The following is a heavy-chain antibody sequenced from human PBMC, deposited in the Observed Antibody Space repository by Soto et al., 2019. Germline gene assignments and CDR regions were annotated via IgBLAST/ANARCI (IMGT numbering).Heavy chain of an antibody. J-gene: IGHJ3*02. CDR1: GGSISSYY. D-gene: IGHD2-2*02. CDR3: ARDRSGDIVVVPAAIPNDAFDI. CDR2: IYTSGST. Sequence: QVQLQESGPGLVKPSETLSLTCTVSGGSISSYYWSWIRQPAGKGLECIGRIYTSGSTNYNPSLKSRVTMSVDTSKNQFSLKLSSVTAADTAVYYCARDRSGDIVVVPAAIPNDAFDIWGQWTMVTVSS. V-gene: IGHV4-4*07.